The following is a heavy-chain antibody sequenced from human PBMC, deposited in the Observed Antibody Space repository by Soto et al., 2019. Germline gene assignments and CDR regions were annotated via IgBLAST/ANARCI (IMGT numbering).Heavy chain of an antibody. CDR1: GGSMRSYGYY. D-gene: IGHD3-16*01. CDR3: ASANYDYVWEYGMDV. V-gene: IGHV4-39*07. J-gene: IGHJ6*02. CDR2: IYYNGNT. Sequence: SETLSLTCTVSGGSMRSYGYYWGWIRQPPGKGLEWIASIYYNGNTYYNPSLRGRVTISADTSKNQFSLKLSSVTAADTAVYYCASANYDYVWEYGMDVWGQGTTVT.